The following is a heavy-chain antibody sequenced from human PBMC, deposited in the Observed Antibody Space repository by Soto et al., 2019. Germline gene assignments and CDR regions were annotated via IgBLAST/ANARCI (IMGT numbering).Heavy chain of an antibody. V-gene: IGHV1-18*01. D-gene: IGHD3-16*02. Sequence: QVQLVQSGAEVKKPGASVKVSCKASGYSFTRVGIAWVRQAPGQGLEWMGWISAHNGMTHYAQQFQGRVTMTTDTSTGTAYMELRSLKSDDTGVYFLERDGSYRYSDWGQGTLVIVSS. CDR1: GYSFTRVG. J-gene: IGHJ4*02. CDR3: ERDGSYRYSD. CDR2: ISAHNGMT.